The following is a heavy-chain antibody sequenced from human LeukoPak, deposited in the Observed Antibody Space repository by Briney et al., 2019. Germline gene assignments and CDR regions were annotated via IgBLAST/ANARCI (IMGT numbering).Heavy chain of an antibody. D-gene: IGHD3-22*01. J-gene: IGHJ5*02. CDR3: ARGPDYYDSSGYSWFDP. Sequence: GASVKVSCKASGYTFTSYAMNWVRQAPGRGLEWMGWINTNTGNPTYAQGFTGRFVFSLDTSVSTAYLQISSLKAEDTAVYYCARGPDYYDSSGYSWFDPWGQGTLVTVSS. V-gene: IGHV7-4-1*02. CDR1: GYTFTSYA. CDR2: INTNTGNP.